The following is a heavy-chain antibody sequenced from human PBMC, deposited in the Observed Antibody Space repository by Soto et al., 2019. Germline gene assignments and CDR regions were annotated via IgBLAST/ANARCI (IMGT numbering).Heavy chain of an antibody. Sequence: LSLTCTVSGGSISSYYWSWIRQPPGKGLAWFGYIYYSGSTYYNPSLKSRVTISVDTSKNMFSLTLNYVTDAEMDSEYSAGGDATAVLVPGATFDYWGQGTLVTVSS. CDR2: IYYSGST. CDR3: AGGDATAVLVPGATFDY. V-gene: IGHV4-59*12. D-gene: IGHD2-8*02. CDR1: GGSISSYY. J-gene: IGHJ4*02.